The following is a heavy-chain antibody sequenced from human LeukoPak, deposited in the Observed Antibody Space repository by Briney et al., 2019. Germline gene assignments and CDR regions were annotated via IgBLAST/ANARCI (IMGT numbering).Heavy chain of an antibody. CDR3: ARWLRGIADEDGVDV. J-gene: IGHJ6*02. Sequence: LSLTCAVYGGSFSGYYWSWIRQPPGKGLEWVSYITSRGSTTYHADSVKGRFTISRDNAKNSLYLQMNSLRAEDTAVYYCARWLRGIADEDGVDVWGQGTTVTVSS. CDR1: GGSFSGYY. CDR2: ITSRGSTT. V-gene: IGHV3-11*01. D-gene: IGHD6-13*01.